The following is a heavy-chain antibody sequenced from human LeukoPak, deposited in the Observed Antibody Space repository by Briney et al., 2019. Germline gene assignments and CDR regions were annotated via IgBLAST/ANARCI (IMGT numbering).Heavy chain of an antibody. CDR2: ISNSGFTT. V-gene: IGHV3-11*01. D-gene: IGHD4/OR15-4a*01. J-gene: IGHJ4*02. CDR1: GFTFSDYY. Sequence: PGGSLRLSCAASGFTFSDYYVSWIRQAPGKGLEWVAFISNSGFTTYYADSVKGRFTVSRDNAKDSVSLQMDSLRADDTARYYCAREDSGGNSFDYWGQGAQVTVS. CDR3: AREDSGGNSFDY.